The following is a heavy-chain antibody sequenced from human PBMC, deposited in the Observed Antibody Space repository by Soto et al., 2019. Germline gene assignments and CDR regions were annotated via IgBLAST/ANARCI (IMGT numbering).Heavy chain of an antibody. V-gene: IGHV3-15*01. J-gene: IGHJ3*02. CDR2: IKSKTDGGTT. D-gene: IGHD1-7*01. CDR1: GFTFSNAW. CDR3: TTRSVGITGTTGAFDI. Sequence: GGSLRLSCAASGFTFSNAWMSWVRQAPGKGLEWVGRIKSKTDGGTTDYAAPVKGRFTISRDDSKNTLYLQMNSLKTEDTAVYYCTTRSVGITGTTGAFDIWGQGTMVTVSS.